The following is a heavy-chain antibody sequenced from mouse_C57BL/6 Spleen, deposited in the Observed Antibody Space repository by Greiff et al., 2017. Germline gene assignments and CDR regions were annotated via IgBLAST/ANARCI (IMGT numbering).Heavy chain of an antibody. Sequence: QVQLKESGAELVKPGASVKISCKASGYAFSSYWMNWVKQRPGKGLEWIGQIYPGDGDTNYNGKFKGKATLTADKSSSTAYMQLSSLTSEDSAVYFCARGGDYYGSSSAWFAYWGQGTLVTVSA. D-gene: IGHD1-1*01. CDR2: IYPGDGDT. V-gene: IGHV1-80*01. J-gene: IGHJ3*01. CDR1: GYAFSSYW. CDR3: ARGGDYYGSSSAWFAY.